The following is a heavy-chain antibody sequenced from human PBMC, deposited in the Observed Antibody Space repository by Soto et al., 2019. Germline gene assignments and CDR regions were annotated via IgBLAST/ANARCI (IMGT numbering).Heavy chain of an antibody. CDR1: GLTFSSYW. D-gene: IGHD3-22*01. Sequence: GSLRLSCAASGLTFSSYWMSWVRQAPGKGLEWVANIKQDGSQKYYVDSVKGRFTISRDNAKNSLYLQMNSLRVEDTAVYYCASAYYYDSSGYSPGGYWGQGTLVTVSS. CDR2: IKQDGSQK. J-gene: IGHJ4*02. V-gene: IGHV3-7*01. CDR3: ASAYYYDSSGYSPGGY.